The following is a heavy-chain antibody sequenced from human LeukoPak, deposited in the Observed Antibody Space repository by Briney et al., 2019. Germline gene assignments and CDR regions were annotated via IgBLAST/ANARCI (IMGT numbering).Heavy chain of an antibody. V-gene: IGHV3-23*01. CDR2: ISGSGGST. CDR3: AKAAGLKDIVVVPAASYYFDY. D-gene: IGHD2-2*01. Sequence: GGSLRLSCAASGFTFSSYAMSWVRQAPGKGLEWVSAISGSGGSTYYADSVKGRFTISRDNSKNTRYQQMNTLRAEDTAVYYCAKAAGLKDIVVVPAASYYFDYWGQGTLVTVSS. J-gene: IGHJ4*02. CDR1: GFTFSSYA.